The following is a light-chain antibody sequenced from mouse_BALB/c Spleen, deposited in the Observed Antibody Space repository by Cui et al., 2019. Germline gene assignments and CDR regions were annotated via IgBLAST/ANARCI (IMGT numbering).Light chain of an antibody. V-gene: IGKV10-95*01. J-gene: IGKJ2*01. CDR1: EDSSTY. CDR3: QQYSKLPYT. CDR2: YTS. Sequence: DIQIIQTTCSLSASLAGRATIHCRSSEDSSTYLNWYQQKPDGTAKLLIYYTSGLHSGVPSRFSGSGSGADYSLTISNMEAEDIATYYCQQYSKLPYTFGGGTKLEIK.